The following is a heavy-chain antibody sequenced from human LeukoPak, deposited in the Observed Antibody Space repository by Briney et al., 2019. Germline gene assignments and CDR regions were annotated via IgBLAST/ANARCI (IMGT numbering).Heavy chain of an antibody. J-gene: IGHJ4*02. CDR2: IGRSGHFT. CDR3: AKDRDDSGDYVFDH. D-gene: IGHD4-17*01. Sequence: IGRSGHFTTYADSVKGRFTISRDNSKDTLSLQMSSLRAEDTAIYYCAKDRDDSGDYVFDHWGQGILVTVSS. V-gene: IGHV3-23*01.